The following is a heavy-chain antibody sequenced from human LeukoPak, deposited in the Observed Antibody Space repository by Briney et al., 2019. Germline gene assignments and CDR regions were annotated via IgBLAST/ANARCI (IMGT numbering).Heavy chain of an antibody. V-gene: IGHV3-21*01. CDR2: ISSSSSYI. Sequence: GGSLRLSCAASGFTFSSQSMNWVRQAPGKGLEWVSSISSSSSYISYADSVKGRFTISRDNAKNSPYLQMNSLRAEDTAVYYCARDGIAGAYFDYWGQGTLVTVSS. J-gene: IGHJ4*02. CDR1: GFTFSSQS. D-gene: IGHD2-21*01. CDR3: ARDGIAGAYFDY.